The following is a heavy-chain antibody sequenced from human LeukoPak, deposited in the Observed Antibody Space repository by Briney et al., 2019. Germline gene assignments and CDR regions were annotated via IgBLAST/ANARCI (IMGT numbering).Heavy chain of an antibody. CDR3: ASRLDY. V-gene: IGHV3-30*03. J-gene: IGHJ4*02. Sequence: GGSLRLSCAASGFTFSSYGMHWVRQAPGKGLEWVAVISYDGSNKYYADSVKGRFTISRDNSKNTLYLQMNSLRAEDTAVYYCASRLDYWGQGTLVTVSS. CDR1: GFTFSSYG. CDR2: ISYDGSNK.